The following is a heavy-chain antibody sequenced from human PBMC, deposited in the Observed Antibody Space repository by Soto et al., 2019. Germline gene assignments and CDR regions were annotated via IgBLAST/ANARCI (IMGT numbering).Heavy chain of an antibody. Sequence: GESLKISCRASGYSFINYWIGWVRQKPGKGPEWMGIIYPGDSDTKYSPSFQGQVTISADKSINTAYLQWRSLKASDTAIYFCVRGDSSDYYTAAPADYWGQGTPVTVSS. CDR3: VRGDSSDYYTAAPADY. CDR2: IYPGDSDT. J-gene: IGHJ4*01. CDR1: GYSFINYW. V-gene: IGHV5-51*01. D-gene: IGHD3-22*01.